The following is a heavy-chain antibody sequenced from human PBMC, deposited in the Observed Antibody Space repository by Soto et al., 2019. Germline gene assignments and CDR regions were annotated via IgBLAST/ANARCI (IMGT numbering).Heavy chain of an antibody. Sequence: QVQLQESGPGLVKPSQTLSLTCSVSGASISTADSYWSWIRQPPGKGLEWIGYISSGGNTYYNPSLKNPVAMDAERSKNCLSLELTSVTAADTALYDCDRDDNGDAFEIWGQGAMVTVSS. CDR1: GASISTADSY. CDR2: ISSGGNT. CDR3: DRDDNGDAFEI. D-gene: IGHD1-1*01. J-gene: IGHJ3*02. V-gene: IGHV4-30-4*01.